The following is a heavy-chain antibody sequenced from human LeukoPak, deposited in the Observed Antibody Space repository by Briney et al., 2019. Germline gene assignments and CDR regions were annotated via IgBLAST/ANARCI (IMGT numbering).Heavy chain of an antibody. CDR2: ISSSSSYI. Sequence: PGGSLRLSCAASGFTFSSYSMNWVRQAPGKGLEWVSSISSSSSYIYYADSVKGRFTISRDNSKSTLYLQMNSLRAEDTAVYYCAKATYYYDSSGYISDYWGQGTLVTVSS. J-gene: IGHJ4*02. CDR1: GFTFSSYS. D-gene: IGHD3-22*01. CDR3: AKATYYYDSSGYISDY. V-gene: IGHV3-21*04.